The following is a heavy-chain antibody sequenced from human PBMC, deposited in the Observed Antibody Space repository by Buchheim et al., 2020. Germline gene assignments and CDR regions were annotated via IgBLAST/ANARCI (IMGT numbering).Heavy chain of an antibody. Sequence: EVQLVESGGGLVQPGGSLRLSCAASGFTVSDYWMYWVRQAPGEGLVCVSRISGDGSKTSYADSVKGRFTISRDNAKNKLYLQMNSLRAEDTALYYCARIRGGFWGQGTL. CDR1: GFTVSDYW. J-gene: IGHJ4*02. V-gene: IGHV3-74*01. D-gene: IGHD3-10*01. CDR3: ARIRGGF. CDR2: ISGDGSKT.